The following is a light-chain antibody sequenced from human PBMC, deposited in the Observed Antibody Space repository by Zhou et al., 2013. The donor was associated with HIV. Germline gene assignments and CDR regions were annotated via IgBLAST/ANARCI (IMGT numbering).Light chain of an antibody. CDR1: QGISRY. CDR2: KAS. V-gene: IGKV1-5*03. Sequence: DIQLTQSPSFLSASVGDRVTITCRASQGISRYLAWYQQKPGKAPKLLIYKASSLESGVPSRFSGSGSGTEFSLTISSLQVDDFATYYCHQYNSYSRTFGQGTKVEMK. J-gene: IGKJ1*01. CDR3: HQYNSYSRT.